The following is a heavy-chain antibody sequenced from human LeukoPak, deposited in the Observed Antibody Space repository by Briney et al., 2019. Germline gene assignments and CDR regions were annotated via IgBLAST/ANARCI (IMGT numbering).Heavy chain of an antibody. Sequence: SETLSLTCTVSGGSISSGDYYWSWIRQPPGKGLEWIGYIYYSGSTYYNPSLKSRVTISVDTSKNQFSLKLSSVTAADTAVYYCARGSQYYYDSSGYFSHDYWGQGTLVTVSS. CDR3: ARGSQYYYDSSGYFSHDY. J-gene: IGHJ4*02. CDR1: GGSISSGDYY. V-gene: IGHV4-30-4*01. CDR2: IYYSGST. D-gene: IGHD3-22*01.